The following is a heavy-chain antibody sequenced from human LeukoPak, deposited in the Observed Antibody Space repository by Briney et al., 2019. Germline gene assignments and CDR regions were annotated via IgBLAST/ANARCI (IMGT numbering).Heavy chain of an antibody. J-gene: IGHJ4*02. CDR2: ISSSSSTI. Sequence: GGSLRLSCAASGFTFSSYSMNWVRQPPGKGLEWVSYISSSSSTIYYADSVKGQFTSSRDNAKNSLYLQMNSLRAEGPAVYYCARDYSDYAPDYWGQGTLVTVSS. V-gene: IGHV3-48*04. CDR1: GFTFSSYS. D-gene: IGHD4-11*01. CDR3: ARDYSDYAPDY.